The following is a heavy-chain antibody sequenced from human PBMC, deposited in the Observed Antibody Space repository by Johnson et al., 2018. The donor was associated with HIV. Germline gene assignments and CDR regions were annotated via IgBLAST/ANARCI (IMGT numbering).Heavy chain of an antibody. V-gene: IGHV3-30-3*01. J-gene: IGHJ3*02. D-gene: IGHD5-18*01. CDR1: GFTLSSYA. CDR2: ISYDGSNK. CDR3: ARDRKSVNSYGLNHDAFDI. Sequence: VLLLESGGGVVQPGRSLRLSCAASGFTLSSYAMHWVRQAPGKGLEWAAVISYDGSNKYYADSVKGRFTISRDNAKNSLYLQMNSLRAEDTAVYYCARDRKSVNSYGLNHDAFDIWGQGTMVTVSS.